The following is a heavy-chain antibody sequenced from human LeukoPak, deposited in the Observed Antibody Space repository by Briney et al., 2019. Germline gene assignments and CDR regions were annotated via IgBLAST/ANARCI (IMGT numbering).Heavy chain of an antibody. J-gene: IGHJ4*02. CDR2: IGTAGDT. V-gene: IGHV3-13*01. CDR1: GFTFSSYD. D-gene: IGHD3-22*01. Sequence: GGSLRLSCAASGFTFSSYDMHWVRQATGKGLEWVSAIGTAGDTYYPGSVKGRFTISRENAKNSLYLQMNSLRAGDTAVYYCARGGYYYDSSGYCDYWGQGTLVTVSS. CDR3: ARGGYYYDSSGYCDY.